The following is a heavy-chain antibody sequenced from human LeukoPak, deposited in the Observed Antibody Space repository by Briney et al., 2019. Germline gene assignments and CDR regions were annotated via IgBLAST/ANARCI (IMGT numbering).Heavy chain of an antibody. Sequence: SETLSLTCAVYGGSFSGYYWSWIRQPPGRGLEWIGEINHSGSTNYNPSLKSRVTISVDTSKNQCTLKLSSVTAADTAVYYCARGRFIARKYCSSTSCQGYWYFDLWGRGTLVTVSS. CDR3: ARGRFIARKYCSSTSCQGYWYFDL. CDR2: INHSGST. J-gene: IGHJ2*01. D-gene: IGHD2-2*01. CDR1: GGSFSGYY. V-gene: IGHV4-34*01.